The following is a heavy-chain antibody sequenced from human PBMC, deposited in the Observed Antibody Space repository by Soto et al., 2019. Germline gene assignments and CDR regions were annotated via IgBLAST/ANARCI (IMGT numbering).Heavy chain of an antibody. CDR3: AKVRYGVIDYFDY. CDR2: ISGSGDST. J-gene: IGHJ4*02. D-gene: IGHD3-22*01. Sequence: GGSLRLSCAGSGFTFSSVAMTWVRQAPGKGLEWVSSISGSGDSTYYADSVKGRFTISRDNSKNTLYLQMNSLRAEDTAVYYCAKVRYGVIDYFDYWGQGTLVTLSS. V-gene: IGHV3-23*01. CDR1: GFTFSSVA.